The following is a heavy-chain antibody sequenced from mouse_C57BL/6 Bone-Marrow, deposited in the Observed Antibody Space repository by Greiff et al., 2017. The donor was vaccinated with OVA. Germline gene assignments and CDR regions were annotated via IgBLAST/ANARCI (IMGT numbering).Heavy chain of an antibody. J-gene: IGHJ4*01. CDR1: GFTFSSYT. CDR3: ASQLTYYSNQY. Sequence: EVQLQESGGGLVKPGGSLKLSCAASGFTFSSYTMSWVRQTPEKRLEWVATISGGGGNTYYPDSVQGRFLISRDNAKNTLYLQMSMLRSEDTALDYCASQLTYYSNQYWGQGTSVTVSS. V-gene: IGHV5-9*01. CDR2: ISGGGGNT. D-gene: IGHD2-5*01.